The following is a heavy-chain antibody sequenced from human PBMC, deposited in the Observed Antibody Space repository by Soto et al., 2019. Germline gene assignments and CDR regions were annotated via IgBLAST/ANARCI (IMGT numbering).Heavy chain of an antibody. Sequence: QVQLVASGGGLVKPGGSLRLSCAASGFTFSDHYMSWIRQSPGKGLAWVSYISSSGDIIYYADSVKGRFTISRDNAKNSLYLQMNSLRAEDTAVYYCARDLGYYDSSGYFDYWGQGTLVTVSS. V-gene: IGHV3-11*01. CDR2: ISSSGDII. J-gene: IGHJ4*02. CDR3: ARDLGYYDSSGYFDY. CDR1: GFTFSDHY. D-gene: IGHD3-22*01.